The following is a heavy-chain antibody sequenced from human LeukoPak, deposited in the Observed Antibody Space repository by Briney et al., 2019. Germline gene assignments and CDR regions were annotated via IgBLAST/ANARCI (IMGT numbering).Heavy chain of an antibody. Sequence: GGSLRLSCAASGFTFSSYEMNWVRQAPGKGLEWVSYISSSGSTIYYADSVKGRFTISRDNAKNSLYLQMNSLRAEDTAVYYCARALLVRGVSDAFDIWGQGTMVTASS. J-gene: IGHJ3*02. D-gene: IGHD3-10*01. CDR1: GFTFSSYE. CDR2: ISSSGSTI. V-gene: IGHV3-48*03. CDR3: ARALLVRGVSDAFDI.